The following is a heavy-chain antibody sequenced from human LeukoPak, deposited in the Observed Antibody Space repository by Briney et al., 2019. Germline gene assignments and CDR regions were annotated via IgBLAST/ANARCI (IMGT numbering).Heavy chain of an antibody. CDR1: GFTFSDYY. Sequence: GGSLRLSCAASGFTFSDYYMSWIRQAPGKGLEWVSSISSTGDTKHYADSVRGRFTISRDNAKKSLFLQMSGLSPEDTAVYYCARDPHATGDYYFDNWGQGTLVTVSS. CDR2: ISSTGDTK. V-gene: IGHV3-11*04. J-gene: IGHJ4*02. CDR3: ARDPHATGDYYFDN.